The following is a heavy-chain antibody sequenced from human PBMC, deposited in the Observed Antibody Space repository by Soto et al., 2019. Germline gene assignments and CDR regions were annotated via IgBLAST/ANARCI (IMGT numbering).Heavy chain of an antibody. D-gene: IGHD6-13*01. Sequence: PSETLSLTCAVSGGSIISSNWWSWVRQPPGKGLEWIGEIYHSGSTNYNPSLKSRVTISVDKSKNQFSLKLSSVTAADTAVYYCARAPASRAAAGMVRRYGWFDPWGQGTLVTVSS. V-gene: IGHV4-4*02. J-gene: IGHJ5*02. CDR3: ARAPASRAAAGMVRRYGWFDP. CDR2: IYHSGST. CDR1: GGSIISSNW.